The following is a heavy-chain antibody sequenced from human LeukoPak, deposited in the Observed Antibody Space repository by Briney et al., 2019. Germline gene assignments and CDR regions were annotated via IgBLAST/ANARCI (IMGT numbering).Heavy chain of an antibody. CDR1: GGSISSSSYY. V-gene: IGHV4-39*07. CDR2: IYYSGST. J-gene: IGHJ4*02. CDR3: ARDRGVGATYFDY. D-gene: IGHD1-26*01. Sequence: PSETLSLTCTVSGGSISSSSYYWGWIRQPPGKGLEWIGSIYYSGSTYYNPSLKSRVTISVDTSKNQFSLKLSSVTAADTAVYYCARDRGVGATYFDYWGQGTLVTVSS.